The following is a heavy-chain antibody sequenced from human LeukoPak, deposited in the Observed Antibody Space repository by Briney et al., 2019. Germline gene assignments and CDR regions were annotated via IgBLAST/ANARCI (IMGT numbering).Heavy chain of an antibody. D-gene: IGHD2-21*01. CDR3: ARDDSRGFAY. V-gene: IGHV3-21*01. Sequence: GGSLRLSCAASGFTFSSYSMNWVRQAPGKGLEWVSSISSSSSYIYYADSVKGRFTISRDNAKNTLYLQINSLRAEDTAVYYCARDDSRGFAYWGQGTLVTVSS. CDR1: GFTFSSYS. CDR2: ISSSSSYI. J-gene: IGHJ4*02.